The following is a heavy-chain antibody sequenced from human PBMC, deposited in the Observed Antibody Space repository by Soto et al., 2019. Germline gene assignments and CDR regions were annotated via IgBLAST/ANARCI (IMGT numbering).Heavy chain of an antibody. D-gene: IGHD6-19*01. CDR2: IKSKTDGGTT. CDR1: GFTFSNAW. V-gene: IGHV3-15*07. Sequence: PGGSLRLSCAASGFTFSNAWMNWVRQAPGKGLEWVGRIKSKTDGGTTDYAAPVKGRFTISRDDSKNTLYLQMNSLKTEDTAVYYCTTEEEYSSGWYGPNYWGQGTLVTVSS. CDR3: TTEEEYSSGWYGPNY. J-gene: IGHJ4*02.